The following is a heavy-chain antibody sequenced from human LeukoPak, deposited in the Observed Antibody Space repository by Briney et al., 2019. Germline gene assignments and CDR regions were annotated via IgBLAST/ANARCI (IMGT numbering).Heavy chain of an antibody. V-gene: IGHV4-61*02. Sequence: SETLSLTCTVSGGSISSGSYYWSWIRQPAGTGLEWIGRIYASGSTNYNPSLKSRVTISVDTSKNQFSLKLNSVTAADTAVYFCARTTEGGYTYDYFYYYYMDVWGKGTTVTISS. CDR2: IYASGST. J-gene: IGHJ6*03. D-gene: IGHD5-18*01. CDR1: GGSISSGSYY. CDR3: ARTTEGGYTYDYFYYYYMDV.